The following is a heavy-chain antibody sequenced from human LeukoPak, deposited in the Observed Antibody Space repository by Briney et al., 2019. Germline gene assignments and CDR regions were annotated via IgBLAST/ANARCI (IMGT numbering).Heavy chain of an antibody. D-gene: IGHD3-22*01. Sequence: GASVTVSCKASGYTFTGYYMHWVRQAPGQGLEWMGWINPNSGGTNYAQKFQGRVTMTRDTSISTAYMELSRLRSDDTAVYYCARVAGPYYYDSSGPFDYWGQGSLVTVSS. V-gene: IGHV1-2*02. CDR2: INPNSGGT. J-gene: IGHJ4*02. CDR3: ARVAGPYYYDSSGPFDY. CDR1: GYTFTGYY.